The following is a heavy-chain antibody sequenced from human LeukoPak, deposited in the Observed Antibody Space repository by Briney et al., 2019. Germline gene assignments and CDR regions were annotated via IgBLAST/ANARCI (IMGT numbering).Heavy chain of an antibody. CDR1: GGSFSGYY. Sequence: SETLSLTCAVYGGSFSGYYWSWIRQPPGKGLEWIGEINHSGSTNYNPSLKSRVTISVDTSKNQFSLKLSSVTAADTAVYYCARHPHYYGSGSYYYFDYWGQGTLVTVSS. D-gene: IGHD3-10*01. CDR3: ARHPHYYGSGSYYYFDY. V-gene: IGHV4-34*01. CDR2: INHSGST. J-gene: IGHJ4*02.